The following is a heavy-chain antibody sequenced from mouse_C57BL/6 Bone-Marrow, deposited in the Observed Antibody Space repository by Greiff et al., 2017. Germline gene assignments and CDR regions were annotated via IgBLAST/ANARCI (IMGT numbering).Heavy chain of an antibody. CDR2: IHPNSGST. CDR3: ARKGDYNWYFDV. Sequence: QVQLQQPGAELVKPGASVKLSCKASGYTFTSYWMHWVKQRPGQGLEWIGMIHPNSGSTNYNEKFKSKATLTVDKSSSTAYMQHSSLTSEDSAVYYCARKGDYNWYFDVWGTGTTVTVSS. CDR1: GYTFTSYW. D-gene: IGHD2-4*01. J-gene: IGHJ1*03. V-gene: IGHV1-64*01.